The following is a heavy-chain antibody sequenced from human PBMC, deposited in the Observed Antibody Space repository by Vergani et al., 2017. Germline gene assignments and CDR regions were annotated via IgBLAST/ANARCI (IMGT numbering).Heavy chain of an antibody. J-gene: IGHJ4*02. V-gene: IGHV4-34*01. CDR1: GGSFSGYY. Sequence: QVQLQQWGAGLLKPSETLSLTCAVYGGSFSGYYWSWIRQPPGKGLEWIGEINHSGSTNYNPSLKSRVTISVDTSKNQFSLKLSSVTAADTAVYYCARAQQWLGFDYWGQGTLVTVSS. CDR3: ARAQQWLGFDY. D-gene: IGHD6-19*01. CDR2: INHSGST.